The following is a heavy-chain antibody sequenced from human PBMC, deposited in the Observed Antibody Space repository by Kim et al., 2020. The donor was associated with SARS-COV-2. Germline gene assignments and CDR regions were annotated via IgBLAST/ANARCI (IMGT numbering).Heavy chain of an antibody. D-gene: IGHD3-10*01. V-gene: IGHV4-34*01. CDR3: ARDVLLWFGELLYGNWFDP. CDR2: INHSGST. Sequence: SETLSLTCAVYGGSFSGYYWSWIRQPPGKGLEWIGEINHSGSTNYNPSLKSRVTISVDTSKNQFSLKLSSVTAADTAVYYCARDVLLWFGELLYGNWFDPWGQGTLVTVSS. J-gene: IGHJ5*02. CDR1: GGSFSGYY.